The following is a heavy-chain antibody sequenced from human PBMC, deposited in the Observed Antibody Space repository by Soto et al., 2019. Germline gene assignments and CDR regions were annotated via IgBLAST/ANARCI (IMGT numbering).Heavy chain of an antibody. CDR2: ISYDGSNK. Sequence: QVQLVESGGGVVQPGRSLRLSCAASGFTFSSYAMHWVRQAPGKGLEWVAVISYDGSNKYYADSVKGRFTISRDNSKNTLYLQMNSLRAEDTAVYYCSIGIQLWFFDYWGQGTLVTVSS. J-gene: IGHJ4*02. D-gene: IGHD5-18*01. V-gene: IGHV3-30-3*01. CDR3: SIGIQLWFFDY. CDR1: GFTFSSYA.